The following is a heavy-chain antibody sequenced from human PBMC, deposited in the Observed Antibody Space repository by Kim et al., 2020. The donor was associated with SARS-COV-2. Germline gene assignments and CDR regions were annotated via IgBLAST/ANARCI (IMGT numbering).Heavy chain of an antibody. D-gene: IGHD1-1*01. Sequence: GGSLRLSCAASGFTPSNAWMKWVRQAPGKGLQWVSPIKEKHTGATTPYAVLVQGRFAVSRDDSKSTVFLQIDGLKSEDIGVYYCVVDVADWNAGSFDYWGQRTLVIVSS. V-gene: IGHV3-15*01. CDR3: VVDVADWNAGSFDY. J-gene: IGHJ4*02. CDR1: GFTPSNAW. CDR2: IKEKHTGATT.